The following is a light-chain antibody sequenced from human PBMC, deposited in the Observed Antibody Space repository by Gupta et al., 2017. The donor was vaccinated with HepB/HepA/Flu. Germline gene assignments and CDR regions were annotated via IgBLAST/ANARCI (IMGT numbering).Light chain of an antibody. J-gene: IGKJ4*01. V-gene: IGKV4-1*01. CDR2: WAS. Sequence: DIVMTQFPVSLTVSLGEWATIKSTSSQCLLYTANNKNYLVWYQQKPGQPPKLLFYWASTRDSGVPDRFSGSGSGTDFTLTISSLQAEDVAVYYCQQYYTTPLTFGGGTKVEIK. CDR1: QCLLYTANNKNY. CDR3: QQYYTTPLT.